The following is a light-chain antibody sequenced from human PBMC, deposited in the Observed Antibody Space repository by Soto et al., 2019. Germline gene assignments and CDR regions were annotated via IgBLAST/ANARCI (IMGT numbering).Light chain of an antibody. CDR3: SSYTSSSTLV. CDR2: DVS. Sequence: QSARTQPASVSGSPGQSITISCTGTSSDVGGYNYVSWYQQHPGKAPKLMIYDVSNRPSGVSNRFSGSKSGNTASLTISGLQAEDEADYYCSSYTSSSTLVFGTVTKVTDL. CDR1: SSDVGGYNY. V-gene: IGLV2-14*01. J-gene: IGLJ1*01.